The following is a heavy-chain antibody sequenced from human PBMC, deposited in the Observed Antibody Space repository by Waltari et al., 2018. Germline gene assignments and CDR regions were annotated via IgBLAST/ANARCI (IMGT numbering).Heavy chain of an antibody. CDR2: INHSGST. CDR1: GGSFSGYY. CDR3: ARGNFWSGQGDY. J-gene: IGHJ4*02. Sequence: QVQLQQWGAGLLKPSETLSLPCAVYGGSFSGYYWSWIRQPPGKGLEWIGEINHSGSTNYNPSLKSRVTISVDTSKNQFSLKLSSVTAADTAVYYCARGNFWSGQGDYWGQGTLVTVSS. D-gene: IGHD3-3*01. V-gene: IGHV4-34*01.